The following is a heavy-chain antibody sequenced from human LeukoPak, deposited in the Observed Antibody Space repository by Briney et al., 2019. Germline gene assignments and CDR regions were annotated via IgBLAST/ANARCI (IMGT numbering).Heavy chain of an antibody. CDR2: MRYDGTNK. D-gene: IGHD1-26*01. V-gene: IGHV3-30*02. CDR1: GFTFNSYG. CDR3: ARDRGIVGASFNWFDP. Sequence: PGGSLRLSCAASGFTFNSYGMHWVRQAPGKGLEWVAFMRYDGTNKYYADSVRGRFTISRDNSKNTLYLQMNSLRAEDTAVYYCARDRGIVGASFNWFDPWGQGTLVTVSS. J-gene: IGHJ5*02.